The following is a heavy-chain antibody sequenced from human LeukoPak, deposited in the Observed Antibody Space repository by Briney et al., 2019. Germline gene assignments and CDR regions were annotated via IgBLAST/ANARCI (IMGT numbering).Heavy chain of an antibody. V-gene: IGHV2-5*02. D-gene: IGHD5-12*01. CDR2: IYWDDDK. CDR3: AQAMRSSGYDSLFDY. CDR1: GFSLSTSGVG. J-gene: IGHJ4*02. Sequence: SGPTLVNPTQTLTLTCTFSGFSLSTSGVGVGWIRQPPGKALEWLALIYWDDDKRYSPSPKNRLTITKDTSKNQVVLTMTNMDPVDTATYYCAQAMRSSGYDSLFDYWGQGTLVTVSS.